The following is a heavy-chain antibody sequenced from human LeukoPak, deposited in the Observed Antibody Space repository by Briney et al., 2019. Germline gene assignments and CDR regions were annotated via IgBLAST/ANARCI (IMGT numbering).Heavy chain of an antibody. D-gene: IGHD5-18*01. CDR1: GFAFSSYD. CDR3: ARDDAGYSYDPRGWFDP. V-gene: IGHV3-23*01. CDR2: ISGIHYNT. Sequence: GGSLRLSCAASGFAFSSYDMTWVRQAPGKGLEWVSGISGIHYNTYYADSVKGRFTISRDNSKNTLYLQMNSLRAEDTAVYYCARDDAGYSYDPRGWFDPWGQGTLVTVSS. J-gene: IGHJ5*02.